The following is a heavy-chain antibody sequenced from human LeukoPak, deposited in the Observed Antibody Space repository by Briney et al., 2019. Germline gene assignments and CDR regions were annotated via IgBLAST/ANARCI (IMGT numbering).Heavy chain of an antibody. Sequence: ASVRVSCKASGYTFTGYYIHWVRQAPGQGLEWMGWINPNSGGTNYAQKFQGRVAMTRDTSISTAYMDLSRLRSDDTAVYYCASGFMGYDRSGYYDDAFDIWGQGTMVTVSS. V-gene: IGHV1-2*02. CDR1: GYTFTGYY. J-gene: IGHJ3*02. D-gene: IGHD3-22*01. CDR2: INPNSGGT. CDR3: ASGFMGYDRSGYYDDAFDI.